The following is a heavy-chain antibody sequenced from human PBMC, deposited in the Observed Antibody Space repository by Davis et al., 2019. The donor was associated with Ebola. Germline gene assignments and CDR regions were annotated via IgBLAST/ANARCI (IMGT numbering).Heavy chain of an antibody. CDR1: GYTFTAYF. J-gene: IGHJ5*02. CDR3: SRDSLPFDP. D-gene: IGHD1-26*01. V-gene: IGHV1-2*02. CDR2: INTSSGGT. Sequence: ASVQVSCKASGYTFTAYFIQWARQAPGQRLEWLGWINTSSGGTTYARKFQGRVTLTSDTSISTAYMELTNLKSDDTAVYYCSRDSLPFDPWGQGTLVTVSS.